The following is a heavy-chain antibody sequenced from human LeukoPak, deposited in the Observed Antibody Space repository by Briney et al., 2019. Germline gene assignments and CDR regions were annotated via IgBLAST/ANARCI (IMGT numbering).Heavy chain of an antibody. V-gene: IGHV4-59*08. J-gene: IGHJ4*02. CDR3: ARVITATTREDS. CDR2: IYYTGST. D-gene: IGHD1-20*01. CDR1: GGSISTYY. Sequence: SETLSLTCTVSGGSISTYYWSWIRQPPGKGLEWIGYIYYTGSTYHNPSLKSRVTMAVDTSKNQFSLKLISVTAADTAVYYCARVITATTREDSWGQGTLVTVSS.